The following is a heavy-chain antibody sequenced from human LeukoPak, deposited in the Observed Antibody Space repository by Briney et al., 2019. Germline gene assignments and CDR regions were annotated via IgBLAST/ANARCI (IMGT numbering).Heavy chain of an antibody. CDR1: GGSIRTYY. V-gene: IGHV4-59*01. Sequence: TSETLSLTCTVSGGSIRTYYWSWIRQPPGKGLEWVGYIYYSGSTNYNPSLKSRVTISVDTSKNHFSLKLSSVTAADTAVYYCARGPWFGESYYMDVWGKGTTVTVSS. CDR3: ARGPWFGESYYMDV. J-gene: IGHJ6*03. D-gene: IGHD3-10*01. CDR2: IYYSGST.